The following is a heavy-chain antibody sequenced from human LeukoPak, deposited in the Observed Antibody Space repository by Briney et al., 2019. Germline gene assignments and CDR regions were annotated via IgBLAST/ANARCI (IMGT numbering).Heavy chain of an antibody. Sequence: PSETLSLTCTVSGGSISSYYWTWIRQPPGKGLEWIGYIYYSGSTYYNPSLRSRVTISKDRSENHYSLKLESVTAADTAVYYCARDRTIRSGAFDVWGQGALVTVSS. D-gene: IGHD3-3*01. CDR1: GGSISSYY. CDR2: IYYSGST. V-gene: IGHV4-59*12. J-gene: IGHJ3*01. CDR3: ARDRTIRSGAFDV.